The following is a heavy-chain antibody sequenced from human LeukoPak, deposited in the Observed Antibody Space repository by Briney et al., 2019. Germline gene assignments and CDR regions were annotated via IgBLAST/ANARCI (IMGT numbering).Heavy chain of an antibody. CDR2: ISSSGGST. CDR3: ARGLYYYDSSGYPR. V-gene: IGHV3-64*01. Sequence: GGSLRLSCAASGFTYSSHAMHWVRQAPGKALEYVSAISSSGGSTYYASSVKGRFTISRDNSKNTLYLQMGSLRPEDMAVYYCARGLYYYDSSGYPRWGQGTLVTVSS. J-gene: IGHJ4*02. D-gene: IGHD3-22*01. CDR1: GFTYSSHA.